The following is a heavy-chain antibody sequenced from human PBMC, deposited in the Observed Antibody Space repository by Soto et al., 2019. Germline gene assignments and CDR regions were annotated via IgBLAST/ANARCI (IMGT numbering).Heavy chain of an antibody. CDR3: TTDRTYYDFWSGYYVSY. CDR2: IKSKTDGGTT. J-gene: IGHJ4*02. Sequence: GGSLRLSCAASGFTFSNAWMNWVRQAPGKGLEWVGRIKSKTDGGTTDYAAPVKGRFTISVDDSKNTLYLQMNSLKTEDTAVYYCTTDRTYYDFWSGYYVSYWGQGTLVTVSS. CDR1: GFTFSNAW. V-gene: IGHV3-15*07. D-gene: IGHD3-3*01.